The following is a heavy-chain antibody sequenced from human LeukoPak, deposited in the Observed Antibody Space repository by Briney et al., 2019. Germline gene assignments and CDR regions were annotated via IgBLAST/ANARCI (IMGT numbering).Heavy chain of an antibody. Sequence: TSETLSLTRTVSGGSISSSSYYWGWIRQPPGKGLEWIGSIYYSGSTYYNPSLKSRVTISVDTSKNQFSLKLSSVTAADTAVYYCARGHITMVRGVIIPPFDYWGQGTLVTVSS. CDR2: IYYSGST. V-gene: IGHV4-39*01. CDR3: ARGHITMVRGVIIPPFDY. CDR1: GGSISSSSYY. D-gene: IGHD3-10*01. J-gene: IGHJ4*02.